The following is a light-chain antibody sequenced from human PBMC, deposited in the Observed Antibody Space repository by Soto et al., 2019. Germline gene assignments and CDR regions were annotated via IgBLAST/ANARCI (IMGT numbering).Light chain of an antibody. CDR1: QGISSY. Sequence: DIQLPQSPSSLVASVGDRVTITCRAMQGISSYLSWYQQKPGNAPKLLFYSTSYLQSVVPSRFSGSGSGTYCTLNIDSVQPEDCANSHCQQSYHIFERTFGGGTQVDIK. CDR3: QQSYHIFERT. CDR2: STS. V-gene: IGKV1-39*01. J-gene: IGKJ4*01.